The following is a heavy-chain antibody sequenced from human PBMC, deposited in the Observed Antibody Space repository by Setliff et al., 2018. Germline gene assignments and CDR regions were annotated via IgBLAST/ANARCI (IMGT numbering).Heavy chain of an antibody. CDR1: GFTFSSYW. V-gene: IGHV3-7*01. CDR3: ARGPYYYRSSTYSYFDY. CDR2: INKDGSEK. Sequence: ETLSLSCAGSGFTFSSYWMSWVRQAPGKGLEWVANINKDGSEKSYMDSVKGRFTVSRDNAKNSLFLQMNSLRAEDTAVYYCARGPYYYRSSTYSYFDYWGQGTLVTVSS. D-gene: IGHD3-22*01. J-gene: IGHJ4*02.